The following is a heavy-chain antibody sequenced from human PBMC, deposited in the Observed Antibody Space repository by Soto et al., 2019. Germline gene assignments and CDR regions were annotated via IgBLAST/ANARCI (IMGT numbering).Heavy chain of an antibody. CDR3: ARNYYGSGSYYIDY. D-gene: IGHD3-10*01. V-gene: IGHV1-69*12. J-gene: IGHJ4*02. Sequence: QVQLVQSGAEVKKPGSSVKVSCKASGGTFSTYAISWVRQAPGQGLEWMGGIIPIFGTADYAQKFQGRVTNTGDESTSTAYMELRSLRTEETAVYYFARNYYGSGSYYIDYWGQGTLVNVSS. CDR1: GGTFSTYA. CDR2: IIPIFGTA.